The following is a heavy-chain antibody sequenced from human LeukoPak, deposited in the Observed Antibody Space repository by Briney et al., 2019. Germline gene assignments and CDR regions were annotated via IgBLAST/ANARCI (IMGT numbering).Heavy chain of an antibody. CDR2: IYYSGST. CDR1: GGSISSSSYY. V-gene: IGHV4-39*07. CDR3: ARVNPQGGSDAWFDP. D-gene: IGHD2-15*01. J-gene: IGHJ5*02. Sequence: SETLSLTCTVSGGSISSSSYYWGWIRQPPGKGLEWIGSIYYSGSTYYNPSLKSRVTISIHTSKNQFSLKLSSVTAADTAVYYCARVNPQGGSDAWFDPWGQGTLVTVSS.